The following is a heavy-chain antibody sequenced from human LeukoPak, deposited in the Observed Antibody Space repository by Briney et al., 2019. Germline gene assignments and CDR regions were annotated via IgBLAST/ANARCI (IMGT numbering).Heavy chain of an antibody. CDR3: TRGPIQLWRYSGIDV. CDR2: IRSQAYGGTT. J-gene: IGHJ6*02. D-gene: IGHD5-18*01. V-gene: IGHV3-49*04. CDR1: GFNFGDHA. Sequence: PGGSLRLSCTASGFNFGDHAMSWVRQAPGKGLEWVGFIRSQAYGGTTEYAASVKGRFIISRDDSKSIAYLHMNSRKTEDTALYYRTRGPIQLWRYSGIDVWGQGTTVTVSS.